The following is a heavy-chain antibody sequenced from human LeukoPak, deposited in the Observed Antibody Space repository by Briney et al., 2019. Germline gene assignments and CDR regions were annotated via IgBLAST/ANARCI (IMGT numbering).Heavy chain of an antibody. Sequence: MPSETLSLTCTVSGGSISSYYWSWIRQPPGKGLEWIGYIYYSGSTNYNPSLKSRVTISVDTSKNQFSLKLSSVTAADTAVYYCAREYCSSTSCYYYYYYYYMDVWGKGTTVTVSS. J-gene: IGHJ6*03. V-gene: IGHV4-59*12. CDR2: IYYSGST. D-gene: IGHD2-2*01. CDR1: GGSISSYY. CDR3: AREYCSSTSCYYYYYYYYMDV.